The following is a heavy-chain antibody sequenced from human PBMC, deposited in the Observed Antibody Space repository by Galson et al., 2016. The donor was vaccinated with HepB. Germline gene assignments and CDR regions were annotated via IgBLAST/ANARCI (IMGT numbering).Heavy chain of an antibody. CDR1: GYTFTNYP. CDR2: INAGNGDT. D-gene: IGHD3-3*01. CDR3: ARQDYDFWSAIKYYYYYYMDV. J-gene: IGHJ6*03. V-gene: IGHV1-3*01. Sequence: SGYTFTNYPIHWVRQAPGQRLEWMGWINAGNGDTKYSQKFQGRVTITRDTSASTAYMELSSLRSEDTAVYYCARQDYDFWSAIKYYYYYYMDVWGKGTTVTVSS.